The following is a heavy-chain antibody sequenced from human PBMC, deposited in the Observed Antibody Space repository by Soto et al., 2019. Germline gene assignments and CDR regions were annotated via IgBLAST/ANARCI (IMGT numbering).Heavy chain of an antibody. CDR2: INAGNGIT. CDR3: ARVLVKVGYDFAY. Sequence: QVQLVQSGAEVKKPGASVKVSCKASGYTFTTYAIHWVRQAPGQRLEWMGWINAGNGITKYSQNFQGRVTITRDTSASTAYMELSSLRSEDTAVYYRARVLVKVGYDFAYWGQGTLVTVSS. D-gene: IGHD5-12*01. CDR1: GYTFTTYA. J-gene: IGHJ4*02. V-gene: IGHV1-3*01.